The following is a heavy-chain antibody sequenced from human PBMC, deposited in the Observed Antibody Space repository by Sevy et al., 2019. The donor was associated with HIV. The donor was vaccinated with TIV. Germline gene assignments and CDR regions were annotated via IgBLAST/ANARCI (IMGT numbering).Heavy chain of an antibody. Sequence: GGSLRLSCVTSGFTFSSYAMSWVRQTPGKGLEWVSAIGGSADYTYYADSVKGRFTISRDNSKNTPYLQMNGLRAEDTAVYYCAKEVSERSYSDHWGQGTLVTVSS. J-gene: IGHJ4*02. CDR3: AKEVSERSYSDH. V-gene: IGHV3-23*01. D-gene: IGHD3-10*01. CDR1: GFTFSSYA. CDR2: IGGSADYT.